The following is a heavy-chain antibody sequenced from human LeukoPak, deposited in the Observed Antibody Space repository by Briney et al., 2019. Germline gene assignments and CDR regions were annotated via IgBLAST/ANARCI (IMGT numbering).Heavy chain of an antibody. CDR1: GGSINTYY. CDR3: AREIRGGNYGKYGHWFDP. Sequence: SATLSLTCAVSGGSINTYYWNWIRQTPGKGLEWIGSIYYSGRTNYNPSLKSRVTISVYTSKNQFSLRLTSVTAADTAIYYCAREIRGGNYGKYGHWFDPWGQGTLVTVSS. D-gene: IGHD4-17*01. CDR2: IYYSGRT. J-gene: IGHJ5*02. V-gene: IGHV4-59*01.